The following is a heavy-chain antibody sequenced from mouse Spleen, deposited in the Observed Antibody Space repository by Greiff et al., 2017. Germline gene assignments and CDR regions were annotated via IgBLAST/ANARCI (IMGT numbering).Heavy chain of an antibody. CDR2: IDPETGGT. V-gene: IGHV1-15*01. Sequence: QVQLQQSGAELVRPGASVTLSCKASGYTFTDYEMHWVKQTPVHGLEWIGAIDPETGGTAYNQKFKGKAILTADKSSSTAYMELRSLTSEDSAVYYCTRETYYYGSSYWYFDVWGTGTTVTVSS. CDR3: TRETYYYGSSYWYFDV. D-gene: IGHD1-1*01. J-gene: IGHJ1*03. CDR1: GYTFTDYE.